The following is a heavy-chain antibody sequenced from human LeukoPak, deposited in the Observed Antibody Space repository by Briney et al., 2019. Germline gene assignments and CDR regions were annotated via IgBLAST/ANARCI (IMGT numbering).Heavy chain of an antibody. CDR2: IYSGGST. V-gene: IGHV3-53*01. CDR1: GFTVSSNY. CDR3: ARVVITGELYFDY. Sequence: GGSLRLSCAASGFTVSSNYMSWVRQAPGKGLEWVSVIYSGGSTYYADSVKGRFTISRDNSKNTLYLQMNSLRAEDTAVYYCARVVITGELYFDYWGQGTLVTVSS. J-gene: IGHJ4*02. D-gene: IGHD3-22*01.